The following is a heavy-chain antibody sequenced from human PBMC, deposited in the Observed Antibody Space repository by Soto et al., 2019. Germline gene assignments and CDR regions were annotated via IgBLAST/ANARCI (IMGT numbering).Heavy chain of an antibody. CDR1: GYPFTTYG. V-gene: IGHV1-18*04. J-gene: IGHJ5*02. Sequence: AAVPVSCRASGYPFTTYGITWVRPAPGKGLEWMGWISTCNGNTNYAQSLQGRVTMTRETSSTTAYMELRSLRSDDAAVYVYSRVMTTCGVVSEGPDLWGQGTLVTVSS. CDR2: ISTCNGNT. CDR3: SRVMTTCGVVSEGPDL. D-gene: IGHD3-3*01.